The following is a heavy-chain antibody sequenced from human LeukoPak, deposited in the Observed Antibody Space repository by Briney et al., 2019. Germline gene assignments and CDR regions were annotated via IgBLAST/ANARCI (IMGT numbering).Heavy chain of an antibody. CDR3: ARGRWDTSYNDRSGSYFDY. V-gene: IGHV3-11*01. Sequence: GGSLRLSCAVSGITFDDYYMSWIRQAPGKGQEWISYISSSGSTIFYAESVKGRFTISRDNAKKSLYLQMKTLRAEDTAVYYCARGRWDTSYNDRSGSYFDYWGQGTLVTVSS. D-gene: IGHD3-22*01. J-gene: IGHJ4*02. CDR1: GITFDDYY. CDR2: ISSSGSTI.